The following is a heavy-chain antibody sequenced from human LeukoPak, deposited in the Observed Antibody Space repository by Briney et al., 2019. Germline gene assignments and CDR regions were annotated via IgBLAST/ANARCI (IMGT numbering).Heavy chain of an antibody. CDR1: GYTLTELS. J-gene: IGHJ4*02. CDR2: FDPDDSET. Sequence: ASVKVSCKVSGYTLTELSMHWVRHSPARGLEWMGGFDPDDSETIYAQKFQGRVTMTEDTSTDTAYMELSSLRSEDTAVYYCATGPSRHWVVVPDSWGQGTLVTVSS. V-gene: IGHV1-24*01. CDR3: ATGPSRHWVVVPDS. D-gene: IGHD2-15*01.